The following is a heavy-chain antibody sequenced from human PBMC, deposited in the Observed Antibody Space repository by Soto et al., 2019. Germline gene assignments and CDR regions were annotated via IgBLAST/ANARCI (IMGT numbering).Heavy chain of an antibody. V-gene: IGHV1-46*01. Sequence: QVQLVQSGAEVKKPGASVRISCRASGYSFTSTYVHWVRQAPGQGPEWMGIINPAGGTTYYAQKFQGTIPLPSDTSTDTVFMDLNDLTSEDTAVYFCALKVVTYYDNWGQGTLLTVSS. CDR3: ALKVVTYYDN. J-gene: IGHJ4*02. CDR2: INPAGGTT. CDR1: GYSFTSTY. D-gene: IGHD2-21*02.